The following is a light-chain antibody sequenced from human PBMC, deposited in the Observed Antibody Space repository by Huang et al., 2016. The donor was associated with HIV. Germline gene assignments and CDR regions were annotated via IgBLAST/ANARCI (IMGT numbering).Light chain of an antibody. V-gene: IGKV3-15*01. CDR3: QQYNNWPGT. J-gene: IGKJ1*01. CDR2: GSS. Sequence: EIVMTQSPATLSVSPGDRATLSCRASQSVSSNLAWYQQNPGQSPRLLIYGSSTRATGIPARFSGSGSGTDFTLTISSLQSEDFAVYYCQQYNNWPGTFGQGTKVEIK. CDR1: QSVSSN.